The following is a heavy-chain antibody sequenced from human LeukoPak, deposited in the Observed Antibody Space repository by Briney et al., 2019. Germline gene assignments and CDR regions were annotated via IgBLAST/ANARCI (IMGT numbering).Heavy chain of an antibody. J-gene: IGHJ4*02. CDR2: ISGSGGST. CDR3: AKDLGLERPKYYFDY. Sequence: GGSLRLSCAASGFTFSSYAMSWVRQALGKGLEWVSAISGSGGSTYYADSVKGRFTISRDNSKNTLYLQMNSLRAEDTAVYYCAKDLGLERPKYYFDYWGQGTLVTVSS. V-gene: IGHV3-23*01. CDR1: GFTFSSYA. D-gene: IGHD1-1*01.